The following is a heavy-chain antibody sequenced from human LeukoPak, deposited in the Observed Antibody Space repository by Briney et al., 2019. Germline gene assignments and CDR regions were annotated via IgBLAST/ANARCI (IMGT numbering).Heavy chain of an antibody. V-gene: IGHV1-58*01. CDR1: GYTFTSSA. CDR3: AAPRSMVMVETYYYGMDV. Sequence: ASVKVSCKASGYTFTSSAVQWVRQARGQRLEWIGWIVVGSGNTNYAQKFQERVTITRDMSTSTAYMELSSLRSEDTAVYYCAAPRSMVMVETYYYGMDVWGQGTTVTVSS. J-gene: IGHJ6*02. D-gene: IGHD5-18*01. CDR2: IVVGSGNT.